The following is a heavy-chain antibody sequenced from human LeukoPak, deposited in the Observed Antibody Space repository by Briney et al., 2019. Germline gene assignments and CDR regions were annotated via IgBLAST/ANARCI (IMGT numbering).Heavy chain of an antibody. CDR3: ARGYSGSRHDAFDV. D-gene: IGHD1-26*01. V-gene: IGHV1-2*02. J-gene: IGHJ3*01. CDR2: INSNSGGT. CDR1: GGTFSSYA. Sequence: ASVKVSCKASGGTFSSYAISWVRQAPGQGLEWMGWINSNSGGTNYVQKFQGRVTMTRDTSISTAYMEVSGLRFDDTAVYYCARGYSGSRHDAFDVWGQGTMVTASS.